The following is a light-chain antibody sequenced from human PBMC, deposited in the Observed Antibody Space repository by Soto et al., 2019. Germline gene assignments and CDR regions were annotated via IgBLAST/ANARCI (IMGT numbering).Light chain of an antibody. J-gene: IGKJ2*01. CDR2: GAS. CDR3: QQYGSSPPRYT. CDR1: QSVSSSY. V-gene: IGKV3-20*01. Sequence: EIVLTQSPGTLSLSPGERATLSCRASQSVSSSYLAWYQQKPGQAPRLLIYGASSMATGIPDRFSGSGSGTDFTITISRLEPEDFAVYYCQQYGSSPPRYTFGQGTKLEIK.